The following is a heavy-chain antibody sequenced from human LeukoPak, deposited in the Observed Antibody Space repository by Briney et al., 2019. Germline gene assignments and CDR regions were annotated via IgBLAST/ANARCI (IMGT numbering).Heavy chain of an antibody. CDR2: IKQDGSEK. D-gene: IGHD3-16*01. CDR1: GFTFNKYW. V-gene: IGHV3-7*01. Sequence: PGGSLRLSCAASGFTFNKYWMSWVRQAPGKGLEWVANIKQDGSEKYYVDSVKGRFTISRDNAKNSLYLQMNSLRAEDTAVYYCARALGQWGDYWGQGTLVTVSS. CDR3: ARALGQWGDY. J-gene: IGHJ4*02.